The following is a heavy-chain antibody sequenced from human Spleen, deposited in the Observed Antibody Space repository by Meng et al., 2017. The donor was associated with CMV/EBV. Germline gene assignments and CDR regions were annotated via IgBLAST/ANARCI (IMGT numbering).Heavy chain of an antibody. V-gene: IGHV4-39*01. D-gene: IGHD3-22*01. CDR2: IFYSGSS. CDR3: ARHVSAYYYDTSGYIDY. J-gene: IGHJ4*02. CDR1: FIPYSTFF. Sequence: FIPYSTFFWGWIRQPPGKGLEWIGSIFYSGSSDYNPSLKSRVSISVDTSKNQFSLNLSSVTSADTAVYFCARHVSAYYYDTSGYIDYWGQGALVTVSS.